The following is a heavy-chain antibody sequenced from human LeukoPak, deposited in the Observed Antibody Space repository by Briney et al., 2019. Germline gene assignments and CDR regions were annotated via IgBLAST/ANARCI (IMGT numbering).Heavy chain of an antibody. CDR3: AREWMAARRRYYFDN. CDR2: INPGGGST. D-gene: IGHD6-6*01. V-gene: IGHV1-46*04. Sequence: ASVKVSCKASGYTFTSYYMHWMRQAPGQGLEWMGIINPGGGSTSYAQKLQGRVTMTRDTSTSTVYMELSSLRSEDTAVYYCAREWMAARRRYYFDNWGQGTLVTVSS. CDR1: GYTFTSYY. J-gene: IGHJ4*02.